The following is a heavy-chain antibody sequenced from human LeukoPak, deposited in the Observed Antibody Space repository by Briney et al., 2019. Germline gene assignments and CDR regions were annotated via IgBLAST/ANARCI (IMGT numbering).Heavy chain of an antibody. CDR3: AKGPLRGTAAAIDY. D-gene: IGHD2-2*01. J-gene: IGHJ4*02. CDR1: GFTFSNYG. Sequence: PGGSLRLSCAASGFTFSNYGMHWVRQAPGKGLEGVAVISYDGRNKHYPDSVKGRFTISRDISTDTLWLQMDSLRTEDTAVYYCAKGPLRGTAAAIDYWGQGTLVTVSS. V-gene: IGHV3-30*18. CDR2: ISYDGRNK.